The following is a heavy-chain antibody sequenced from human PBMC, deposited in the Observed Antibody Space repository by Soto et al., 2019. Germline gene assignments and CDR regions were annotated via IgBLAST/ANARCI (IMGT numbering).Heavy chain of an antibody. Sequence: GGSLRLSCAASGFTFSSYWMSWVRQAPGKGLEWVANIKQDGSEKYYVDSVKGRFTISRDNAKNSLYLQMNSLRAEDTAVYYCARGPPAEGLRYFDWFPGGLDYWGQGTLVTVSS. D-gene: IGHD3-9*01. J-gene: IGHJ4*02. CDR2: IKQDGSEK. CDR1: GFTFSSYW. CDR3: ARGPPAEGLRYFDWFPGGLDY. V-gene: IGHV3-7*05.